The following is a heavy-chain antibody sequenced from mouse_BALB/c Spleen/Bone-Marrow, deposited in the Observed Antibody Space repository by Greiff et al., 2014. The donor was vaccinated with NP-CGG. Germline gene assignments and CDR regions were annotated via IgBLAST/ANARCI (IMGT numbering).Heavy chain of an antibody. CDR1: GYTFSNYW. Sequence: QVQLQQSGGELMKPGASVKISCKATGYTFSNYWIQWVKQRPGHGPEWIGEIWPGSDNTNYNEKFKGKATFTADTSSNTAYMQLSSLTSEDSAVYYCARGNPFDFWGQGTTLTVSS. CDR3: ARGNPFDF. V-gene: IGHV1-9*01. J-gene: IGHJ2*01. CDR2: IWPGSDNT.